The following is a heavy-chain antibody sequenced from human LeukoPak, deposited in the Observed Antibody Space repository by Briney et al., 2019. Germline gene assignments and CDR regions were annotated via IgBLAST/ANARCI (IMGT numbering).Heavy chain of an antibody. Sequence: GASVKVSCKASGYTFTSYGLSWVRQAPGQGLEWMGWISSYNGNTNYAQKLQGRVTMTTDTSTSTAYMELRSLTSDDTAVYYCAREAPDGYAFDIWGQGTMVTVSS. CDR2: ISSYNGNT. J-gene: IGHJ3*02. CDR3: AREAPDGYAFDI. CDR1: GYTFTSYG. D-gene: IGHD1-14*01. V-gene: IGHV1-18*01.